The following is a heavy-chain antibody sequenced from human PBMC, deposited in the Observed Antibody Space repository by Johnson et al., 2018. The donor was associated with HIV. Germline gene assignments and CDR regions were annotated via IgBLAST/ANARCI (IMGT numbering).Heavy chain of an antibody. CDR2: IKSKTDGGTT. J-gene: IGHJ3*02. Sequence: VQLVESGGGLVKPGGSLRLSCGASGFTVSNAWMSWVRQAPGKGLEWVGRIKSKTDGGTTDYAAPVKGRFTISRDDSKNTLYLQMNSLKTEDTAVYYCTTDPESTYCGGDCFPDAFDIWGQGTMVTVSS. CDR1: GFTVSNAW. V-gene: IGHV3-15*01. D-gene: IGHD2-21*02. CDR3: TTDPESTYCGGDCFPDAFDI.